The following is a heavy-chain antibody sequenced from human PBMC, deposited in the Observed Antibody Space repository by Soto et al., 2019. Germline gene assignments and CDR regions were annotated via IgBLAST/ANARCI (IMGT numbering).Heavy chain of an antibody. CDR2: IYYSGST. D-gene: IGHD5-18*01. Sequence: AETLSLTCTVSGGSVSGGSYYWTWIRQPPGKGLEWIGYIYYSGSTTYNPSLKSRVTISIDTSKNQFSLKLTSATAADTAVYYCARDIRGYSRAFDYWGQGALVTGSS. J-gene: IGHJ4*02. V-gene: IGHV4-61*01. CDR3: ARDIRGYSRAFDY. CDR1: GGSVSGGSYY.